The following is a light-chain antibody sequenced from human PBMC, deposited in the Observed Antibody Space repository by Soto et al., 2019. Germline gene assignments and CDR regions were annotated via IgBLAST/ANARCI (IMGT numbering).Light chain of an antibody. J-gene: IGKJ1*01. CDR2: KAS. CDR1: QGIRKD. V-gene: IGKV1-5*03. CDR3: QHYNSYSEA. Sequence: IQMTQSPSSLSASVGDRVTITCRASQGIRKDLGWYQQKPGKAPKLLIYKASTLKSGVPSRFSGSGSGTEFTLTISSLQPDDFATYYCQHYNSYSEAFGQGTKVDI.